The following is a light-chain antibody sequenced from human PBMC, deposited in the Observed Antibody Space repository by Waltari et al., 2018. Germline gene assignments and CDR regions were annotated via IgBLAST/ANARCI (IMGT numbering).Light chain of an antibody. Sequence: DIQMTQSPSSLSASVGDRVTITCRASQGIRIDLGWYQQKPGKAPKRLIYDASKLQSGGPSRFSGSGSGTEFTLTISSLQPEDFATYYCLQHNSYPWTFGQGTKVDIK. CDR2: DAS. J-gene: IGKJ1*01. V-gene: IGKV1-17*01. CDR3: LQHNSYPWT. CDR1: QGIRID.